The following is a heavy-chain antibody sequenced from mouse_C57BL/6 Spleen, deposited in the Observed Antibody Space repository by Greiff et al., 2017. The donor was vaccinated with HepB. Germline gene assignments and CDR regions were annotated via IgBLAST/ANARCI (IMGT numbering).Heavy chain of an antibody. CDR1: GFTFSDAW. CDR3: TPGTGGYYAMDY. V-gene: IGHV6-6*01. J-gene: IGHJ4*01. CDR2: IRNKANNHAT. D-gene: IGHD4-1*01. Sequence: EVKLMESGGGLVQPGGSMKLSCAASGFTFSDAWMDWVRQSPEKGLEWVAEIRNKANNHATYYAESVKGRFTISRDDSKSSVYLQMNSLRAEDTGIYYCTPGTGGYYAMDYWGQGTSVTVSS.